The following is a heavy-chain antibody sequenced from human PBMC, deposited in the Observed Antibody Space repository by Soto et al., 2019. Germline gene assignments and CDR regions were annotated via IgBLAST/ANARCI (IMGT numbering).Heavy chain of an antibody. D-gene: IGHD2-15*01. V-gene: IGHV4-4*02. Sequence: QVHLQESGPGLVRPSGTLSLTGSVSVGSMGDNDWWTWAPQPPEKGLEGIGEISLGGIATYHPSHKNRVTISIDRSKSQFSLTLNSLTAADTAMYYCAKNADCRGGGKCIVGWFDPWGQGILVTVSS. CDR3: AKNADCRGGGKCIVGWFDP. J-gene: IGHJ5*02. CDR1: VGSMGDNDW. CDR2: ISLGGIA.